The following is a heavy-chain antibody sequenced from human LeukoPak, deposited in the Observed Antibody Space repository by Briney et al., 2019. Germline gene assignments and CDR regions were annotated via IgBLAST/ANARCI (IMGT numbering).Heavy chain of an antibody. Sequence: GGSLRLSCAASGFILSGYEMNWVRQAPGKGLEWVSFISSSGDTIYYADSVKGRFTVSRDNAKNSLYLQVNSLRAEDTAVYYCARDSGKYYISWYFDLWGRGTLVTVSS. V-gene: IGHV3-48*03. CDR3: ARDSGKYYISWYFDL. CDR2: ISSSGDTI. CDR1: GFILSGYE. J-gene: IGHJ2*01. D-gene: IGHD1-26*01.